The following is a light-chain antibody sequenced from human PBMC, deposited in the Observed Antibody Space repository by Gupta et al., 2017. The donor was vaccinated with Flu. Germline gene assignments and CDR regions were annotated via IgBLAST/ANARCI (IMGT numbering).Light chain of an antibody. Sequence: ERATLSCRASQSVSNNLAWYQQKPGQTPRLLSYGASTRATGIPARFSGSGSGTEFTLAISSLQSEDFAVYYCQQYNDWPPLTFGGGTKVEIK. CDR3: QQYNDWPPLT. J-gene: IGKJ4*01. CDR2: GAS. CDR1: QSVSNN. V-gene: IGKV3-15*01.